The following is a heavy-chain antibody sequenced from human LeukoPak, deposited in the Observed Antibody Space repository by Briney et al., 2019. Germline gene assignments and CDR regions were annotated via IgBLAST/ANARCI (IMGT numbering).Heavy chain of an antibody. D-gene: IGHD3-22*01. CDR3: ARGPDSSGADY. J-gene: IGHJ4*02. CDR1: GGSFSGYY. CDR2: INHSGST. V-gene: IGHV4-34*01. Sequence: SETLSPTCAAYGGSFSGYYWSWIRQPPGKGLGWIGEINHSGSTNYNPSLKSRVTISVDTSKNQFSLKLSSVTAADTAVYYCARGPDSSGADYWGQGTLVTVSS.